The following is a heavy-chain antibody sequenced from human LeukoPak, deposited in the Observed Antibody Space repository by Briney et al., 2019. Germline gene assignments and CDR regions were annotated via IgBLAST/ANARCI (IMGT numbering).Heavy chain of an antibody. CDR2: ISGGGDTT. CDR1: GFTFTSYA. D-gene: IGHD3-10*01. J-gene: IGHJ6*03. Sequence: GGSLRLSCAASGFTFTSYAMSWVRQAPGKGLEWVSSISGGGDTTYYADSVKGRFTIPRDNSKNTLYLQMNSLRAEDTAVYYCARTTMVRGTYYMGVWGKGTTVTISS. CDR3: ARTTMVRGTYYMGV. V-gene: IGHV3-23*01.